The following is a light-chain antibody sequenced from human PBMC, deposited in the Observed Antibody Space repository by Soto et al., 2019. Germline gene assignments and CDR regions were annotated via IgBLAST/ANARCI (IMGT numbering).Light chain of an antibody. J-gene: IGKJ4*01. CDR3: QKYNSAPLT. CDR2: DAS. V-gene: IGKV1-5*01. CDR1: QSISSW. Sequence: DIQMTQSPSTLSASVGDRVTITCRASQSISSWLAWYQQKPGKAPKLLIYDASSLESGVPSRFSGSGSGTEFTLTISSLQPEHVAAYYCQKYNSAPLTFGGGTKVDIK.